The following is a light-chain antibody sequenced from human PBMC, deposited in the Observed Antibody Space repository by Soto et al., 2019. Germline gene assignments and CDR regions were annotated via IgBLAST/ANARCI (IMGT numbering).Light chain of an antibody. CDR1: QSVSSSY. Sequence: PGERATLSCRASQSVSSSYLAWYQQKPGQAPRLLIYGASSRATGIPDRSSGSGSGTDFTLTISRLEPEDFAVYFCQQYGSSVTFGPGTKVDIK. V-gene: IGKV3-20*01. J-gene: IGKJ3*01. CDR3: QQYGSSVT. CDR2: GAS.